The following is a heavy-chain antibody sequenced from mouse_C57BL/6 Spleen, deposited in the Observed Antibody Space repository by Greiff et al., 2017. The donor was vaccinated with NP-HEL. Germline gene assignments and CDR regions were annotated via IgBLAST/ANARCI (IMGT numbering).Heavy chain of an antibody. CDR3: ASDDYGYDGDYFDY. J-gene: IGHJ2*01. CDR2: IYPGSGST. D-gene: IGHD2-2*01. V-gene: IGHV1-55*01. Sequence: VQLQQSGAELVKPGASVKMSCKASGYTFTSYWITWVKQRPGQGLEWIGDIYPGSGSTNYNEKFKSKATLTVDTSSSTAYMQLSSLTSEDSAVYYCASDDYGYDGDYFDYWGQGTTLTVSS. CDR1: GYTFTSYW.